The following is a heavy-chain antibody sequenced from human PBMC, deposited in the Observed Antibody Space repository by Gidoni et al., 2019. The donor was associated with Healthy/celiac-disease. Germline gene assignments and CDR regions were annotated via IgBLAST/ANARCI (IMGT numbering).Heavy chain of an antibody. V-gene: IGHV3-30-3*01. CDR1: GFTFSSYA. J-gene: IGHJ3*02. CDR2: ISYDGSNK. CDR3: ARGLQWLGEEYDAFDI. D-gene: IGHD6-19*01. Sequence: QVQLVESGGGVVQPGRSLRLSCAASGFTFSSYAMHWVRQAPGKGREWVAVISYDGSNKYYADSVKGRFTISRDNSKNTLYLQMNSLRAEDTAVYYCARGLQWLGEEYDAFDIWGQGTMVTVSS.